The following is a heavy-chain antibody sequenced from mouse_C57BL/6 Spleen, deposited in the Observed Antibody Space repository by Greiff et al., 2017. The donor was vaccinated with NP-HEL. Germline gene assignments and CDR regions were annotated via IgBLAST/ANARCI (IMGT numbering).Heavy chain of an antibody. J-gene: IGHJ3*01. CDR3: AREGKDYWFAY. Sequence: EVKLVESGPGLVKPSQSLSLTCSVTGYSITSGYYWNWIRQFPGNKLEWMGYISYDGSNNYNPSLKNRISITRDTSKNQFFLKLNSVTTEDTATYYCAREGKDYWFAYWGQGTLVTVSA. CDR2: ISYDGSN. CDR1: GYSITSGYY. D-gene: IGHD2-4*01. V-gene: IGHV3-6*01.